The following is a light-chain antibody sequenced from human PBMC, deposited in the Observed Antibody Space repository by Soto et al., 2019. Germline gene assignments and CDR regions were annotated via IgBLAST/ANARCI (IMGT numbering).Light chain of an antibody. CDR1: SSDVGGYNY. CDR2: DVS. CDR3: RSYTSSSTLV. V-gene: IGLV2-14*01. Sequence: QSALTQPASVSGSPGQSITISCTGTSSDVGGYNYVSWYQQHPGKAPKLMIYDVSNRPSGVSNRFSGSKSGNTASLTICGLQAEDEADYSCRSYTSSSTLVFGGGTKLTVL. J-gene: IGLJ2*01.